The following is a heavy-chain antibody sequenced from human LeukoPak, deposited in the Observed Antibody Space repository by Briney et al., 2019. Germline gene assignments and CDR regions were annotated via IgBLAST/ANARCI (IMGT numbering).Heavy chain of an antibody. V-gene: IGHV5-10-1*01. Sequence: GESLRISCKGSGYSFTSYWISWVRQMPGKGLEWMGRIDPGASYTNYSPSFQGHVTTSADKSISTAYLQWSSLKASDTAMYYCARVAGAEAGTAFDYWGQGTLVTVSS. CDR2: IDPGASYT. CDR1: GYSFTSYW. D-gene: IGHD6-19*01. CDR3: ARVAGAEAGTAFDY. J-gene: IGHJ4*02.